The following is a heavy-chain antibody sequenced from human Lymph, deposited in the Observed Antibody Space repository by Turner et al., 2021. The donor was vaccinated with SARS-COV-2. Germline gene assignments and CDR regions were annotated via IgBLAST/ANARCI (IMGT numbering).Heavy chain of an antibody. V-gene: IGHV3-53*02. Sequence: EVQLVETGGGLIQQGGSLRLSCAASGIIVSRNYMNWVRQAPGKGLEWVSVIYSGGTTYYADSVKGRFTISRDNSKNTLYLQMNSLRVEDTAVYYCARDLGTYGMDVWGQGTTVTVSS. D-gene: IGHD6-13*01. CDR2: IYSGGTT. CDR1: GIIVSRNY. J-gene: IGHJ6*02. CDR3: ARDLGTYGMDV.